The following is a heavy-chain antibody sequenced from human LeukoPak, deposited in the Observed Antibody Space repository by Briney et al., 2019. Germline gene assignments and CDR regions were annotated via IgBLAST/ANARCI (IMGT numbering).Heavy chain of an antibody. V-gene: IGHV4-59*01. Sequence: PSETLSLTCTVSGGSISSYYWSWIRQPPGKGLEWIGYIYYSGSTNYNPSLKSRVTISVDTSKNQFSLKLSSVTAADTAVHYCARVGYYGSGSYYNTLRFDPWGQGTLVTVSS. CDR1: GGSISSYY. J-gene: IGHJ5*02. D-gene: IGHD3-10*01. CDR2: IYYSGST. CDR3: ARVGYYGSGSYYNTLRFDP.